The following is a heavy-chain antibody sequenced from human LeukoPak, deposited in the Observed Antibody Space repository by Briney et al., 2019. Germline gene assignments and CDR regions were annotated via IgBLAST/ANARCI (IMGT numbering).Heavy chain of an antibody. CDR3: ARGDIVVVPAAIRGSSLDY. V-gene: IGHV4-34*01. CDR1: GGSFSGYY. J-gene: IGHJ4*02. D-gene: IGHD2-2*01. Sequence: NPSETLSLTCAVYGGSFSGYYWSWIRQPPVKVLEWIGEINHSGSTNYNPSLKSRVTISVDTSKNQFSLKLSSVTAADTAVHYCARGDIVVVPAAIRGSSLDYWGQGTLVTVSS. CDR2: INHSGST.